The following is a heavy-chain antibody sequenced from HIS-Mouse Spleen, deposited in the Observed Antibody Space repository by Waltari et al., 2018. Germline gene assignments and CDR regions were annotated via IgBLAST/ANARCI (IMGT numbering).Heavy chain of an antibody. CDR1: GYTFTSYD. V-gene: IGHV1-8*01. Sequence: QVQLVQSGAEVKKPGASVKVSCKASGYTFTSYDINWVRRATGQGLEWMGRRKPNSGNTGYAEKFQGRVTMTRNTSISTAYMELSSLRSEDTAVYYCARVYYDFWSGYYYWGQGTLVTVSS. CDR3: ARVYYDFWSGYYY. CDR2: RKPNSGNT. J-gene: IGHJ4*02. D-gene: IGHD3-3*01.